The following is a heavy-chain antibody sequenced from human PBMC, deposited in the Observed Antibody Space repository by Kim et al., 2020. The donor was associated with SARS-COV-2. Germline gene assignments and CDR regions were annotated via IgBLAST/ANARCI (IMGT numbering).Heavy chain of an antibody. Sequence: SLQGRVTISVDKSKNRFSLKLSSVTAADTAVYYCARDGSGSYYYYYGMDVWGQGTTVTVSS. J-gene: IGHJ6*02. D-gene: IGHD1-26*01. V-gene: IGHV4-4*02. CDR3: ARDGSGSYYYYYGMDV.